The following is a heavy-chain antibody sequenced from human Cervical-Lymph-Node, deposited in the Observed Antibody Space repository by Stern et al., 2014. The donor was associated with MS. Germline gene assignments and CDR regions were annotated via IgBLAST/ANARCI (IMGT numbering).Heavy chain of an antibody. CDR1: GGTFSRFA. D-gene: IGHD6-19*01. V-gene: IGHV1-69*01. J-gene: IGHJ6*02. CDR3: ASTYTGWDNPYHFYGMDV. Sequence: VQLLQSGAEVKKPGSSVKVSCKATGGTFSRFALSWVRQAPGQGPEWMGGIIPISDKASYAQKFQGRVKIIADESTSTFYMELNSLRSEDAAVYYCASTYTGWDNPYHFYGMDVWGQGTAVTVSS. CDR2: IIPISDKA.